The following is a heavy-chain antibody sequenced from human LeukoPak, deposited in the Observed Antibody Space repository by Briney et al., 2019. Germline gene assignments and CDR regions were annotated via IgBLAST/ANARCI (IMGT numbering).Heavy chain of an antibody. D-gene: IGHD6-19*01. Sequence: SETLSLTCSVSGGSIGSYYWSWIRQPPGKGLEWIGYIYYSGSTNYNPSLKSRVTISVDTSKNQFSLKLSSVTAADTAVYYCAGHSSGWYFDYWGQGTLVTVSS. V-gene: IGHV4-59*08. CDR2: IYYSGST. CDR3: AGHSSGWYFDY. CDR1: GGSIGSYY. J-gene: IGHJ4*02.